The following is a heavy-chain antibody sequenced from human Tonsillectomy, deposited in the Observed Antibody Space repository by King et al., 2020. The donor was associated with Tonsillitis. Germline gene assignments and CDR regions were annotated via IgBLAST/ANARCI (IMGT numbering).Heavy chain of an antibody. Sequence: VQLVESGGDLVQPGGSLRLSRAASGFTFSSFVMSWVRQAPGKGLEWVSGISGSGGSTYYADSVKGRFTISRDNSKNTVYLQMNSLRAEDTAVYYCAKKFGDYMGDAFDIWGQGTMVTVSS. V-gene: IGHV3-23*04. D-gene: IGHD4-17*01. CDR2: ISGSGGST. J-gene: IGHJ3*02. CDR1: GFTFSSFV. CDR3: AKKFGDYMGDAFDI.